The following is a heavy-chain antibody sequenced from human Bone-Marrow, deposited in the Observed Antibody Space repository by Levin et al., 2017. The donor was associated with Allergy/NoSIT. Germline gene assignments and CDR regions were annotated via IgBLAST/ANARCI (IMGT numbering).Heavy chain of an antibody. CDR3: AKDISGDGSNFDH. CDR1: GLNVDDYA. J-gene: IGHJ4*02. D-gene: IGHD5-24*01. CDR2: ITWNRGKK. V-gene: IGHV3-9*01. Sequence: PGGSLRLSCAVSGLNVDDYAMHWVRQAPGKGLEWVSGITWNRGKKDYADSVKGRFTISRDNAKNSLYLQMNSLRTEDTALYYCAKDISGDGSNFDHWGQGTLVTVSS.